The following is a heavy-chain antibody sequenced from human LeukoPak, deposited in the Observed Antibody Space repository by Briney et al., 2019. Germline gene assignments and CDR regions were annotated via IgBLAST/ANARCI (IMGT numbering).Heavy chain of an antibody. CDR1: GDSISSYY. CDR3: ARGPPPDFDY. CDR2: IHPSGST. V-gene: IGHV4-4*07. J-gene: IGHJ4*02. Sequence: SETLFLTCTVSGDSISSYYWSWIRQPAGKGLEWTGRIHPSGSTNYNPSLKSRVTLSVDTSKNQFSLKLSSVTAADTAVYYCARGPPPDFDYWGRGTLVTVSS.